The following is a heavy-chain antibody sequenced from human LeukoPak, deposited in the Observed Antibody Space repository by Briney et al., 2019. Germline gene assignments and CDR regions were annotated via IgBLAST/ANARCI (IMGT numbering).Heavy chain of an antibody. Sequence: AGGSLRLSCAASGFTFSSYAMHWVRQAPGKGLAWVAVISYDGSNKYYADSVKGRFTISRDNSKNTLYLQMNSLRDEDTAVYYCATGDCGGDCYSSYFDYWGQGTLVTVSS. CDR1: GFTFSSYA. CDR3: ATGDCGGDCYSSYFDY. V-gene: IGHV3-30-3*01. D-gene: IGHD2-21*02. J-gene: IGHJ4*02. CDR2: ISYDGSNK.